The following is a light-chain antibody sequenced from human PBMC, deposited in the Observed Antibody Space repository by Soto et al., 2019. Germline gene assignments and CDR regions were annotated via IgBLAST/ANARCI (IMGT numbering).Light chain of an antibody. V-gene: IGLV2-14*01. CDR3: SSYTTTSTLLV. CDR1: SSDIGVYIY. CDR2: EVN. Sequence: QSALTQPASVSGSPGQSITISCTGTSSDIGVYIYVSWYQQHPGKAPKLMIYEVNNRPSGVSNRFSGSKSGNTASLTISGLQAEDEADYYCSSYTTTSTLLVFGTGTKLTVL. J-gene: IGLJ1*01.